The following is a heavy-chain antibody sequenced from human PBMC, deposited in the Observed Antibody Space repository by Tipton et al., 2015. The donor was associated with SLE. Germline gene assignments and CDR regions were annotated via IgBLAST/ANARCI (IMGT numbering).Heavy chain of an antibody. D-gene: IGHD3-9*01. CDR2: IYSGGST. CDR3: AGTNYDVLTGYHRVDTFDI. Sequence: TLSLTCTVSGGSISSHYWSWIRQPPGKTLEWIGYIYSGGSTNYNPSLKSRVTISVDTSKNQFSLELSSVTAADTAVYYCAGTNYDVLTGYHRVDTFDIWGQGTMVTVSS. J-gene: IGHJ3*02. CDR1: GGSISSHY. V-gene: IGHV4-59*11.